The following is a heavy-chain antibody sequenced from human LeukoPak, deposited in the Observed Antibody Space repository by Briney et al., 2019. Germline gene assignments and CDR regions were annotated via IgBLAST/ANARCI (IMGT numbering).Heavy chain of an antibody. CDR3: ARSSGAGFEY. J-gene: IGHJ4*02. CDR1: GFTFSSYW. Sequence: GGSLRLSCAASGFTFSSYWMYWVRQTPGKGLVWVSRINGDGSATAYADSVKGRFTISRDNAKNTLYLQMNSLRAEDTAVYYCARSSGAGFEYWGQGTLVTVSS. CDR2: INGDGSAT. V-gene: IGHV3-74*01. D-gene: IGHD6-19*01.